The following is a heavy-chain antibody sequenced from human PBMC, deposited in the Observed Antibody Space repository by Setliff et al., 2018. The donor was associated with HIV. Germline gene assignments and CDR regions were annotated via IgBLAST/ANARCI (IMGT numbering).Heavy chain of an antibody. CDR2: IYYTGSP. CDR3: ARGGGTPSPIDYHYYIDV. D-gene: IGHD2-15*01. Sequence: SETLSLTCTVSGDSISSSIYYWGWVRQPPGKGLEWIGGIYYTGSPFYNPSLKSRVTISVDTSNNQFSLKLSSVTAADTAVYYCARGGGTPSPIDYHYYIDVWGKGTTVTVSS. V-gene: IGHV4-39*01. J-gene: IGHJ6*03. CDR1: GDSISSSIYY.